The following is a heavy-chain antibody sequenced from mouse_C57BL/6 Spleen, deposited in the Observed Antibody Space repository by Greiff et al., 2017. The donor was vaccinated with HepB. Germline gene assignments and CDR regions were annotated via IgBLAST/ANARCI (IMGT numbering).Heavy chain of an antibody. CDR1: GFSFTSYG. V-gene: IGHV2-6*01. CDR3: ASPYDYDDGLAY. Sequence: QVQLKESGPGLVAPSQRLSITCTVSGFSFTSYGVDWVRQSPGKGLEWLGVIWGVGSTNYNSALKSRLSISKDNSKSQVFLKMNSLQTDDTAMYYCASPYDYDDGLAYWGQGTLVTVSA. J-gene: IGHJ3*01. CDR2: IWGVGST. D-gene: IGHD2-4*01.